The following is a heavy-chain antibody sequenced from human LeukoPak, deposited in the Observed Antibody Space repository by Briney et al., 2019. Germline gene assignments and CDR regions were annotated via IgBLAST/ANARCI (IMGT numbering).Heavy chain of an antibody. J-gene: IGHJ5*02. CDR1: GGSFSGYY. D-gene: IGHD2-2*01. CDR3: ARAVGYCSSTSCYHGRFFDP. V-gene: IGHV4-34*01. Sequence: SETLSLTCAVYGGSFSGYYWSSIRQPPGKGLEWIGEINHSGSTNYNPSLKSRVTISVDTCKNQFSLKLSFVTAADTAVYYCARAVGYCSSTSCYHGRFFDPWGQGTLVTVSS. CDR2: INHSGST.